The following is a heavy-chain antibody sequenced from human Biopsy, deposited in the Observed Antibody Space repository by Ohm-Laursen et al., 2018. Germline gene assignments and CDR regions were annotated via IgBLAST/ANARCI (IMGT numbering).Heavy chain of an antibody. J-gene: IGHJ4*02. CDR1: VGPSSNYA. V-gene: IGHV1-69*04. Sequence: ASVKVSCKASVGPSSNYAFSWVRQAPGQGLEWVGRIVPILGHLNYAQRFQGRVSITADKSTTYVYMELSRLTAGDTAVYYCAADADGYYTEFDYWGPGTLVTVSS. CDR2: IVPILGHL. D-gene: IGHD3-3*01. CDR3: AADADGYYTEFDY.